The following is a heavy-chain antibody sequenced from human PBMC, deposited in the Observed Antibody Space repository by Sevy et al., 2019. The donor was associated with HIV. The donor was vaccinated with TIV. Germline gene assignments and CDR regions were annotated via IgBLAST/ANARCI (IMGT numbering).Heavy chain of an antibody. V-gene: IGHV1-24*01. Sequence: ASVKVSCKVSGYTLTELSMHWVRQAPGKGLEWMGGFDPEDGEAIYAQKFQGRVTMTEDTSTDTAYMELSSLRSEDTAVYYCATVLHIVWLNWFDPWGQGTLVTVSS. CDR2: FDPEDGEA. CDR1: GYTLTELS. CDR3: ATVLHIVWLNWFDP. J-gene: IGHJ5*02. D-gene: IGHD2-21*01.